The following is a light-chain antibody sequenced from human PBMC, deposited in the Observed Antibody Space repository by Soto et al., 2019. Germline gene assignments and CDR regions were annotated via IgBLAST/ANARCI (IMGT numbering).Light chain of an antibody. CDR3: SSYTSSSTSHVV. CDR1: SSGVDGYNY. V-gene: IGLV2-14*01. CDR2: DVS. J-gene: IGLJ2*01. Sequence: QSALTQPASVSGSPGQSITISCTGTSSGVDGYNYVSWYQQHPGKAPKLMIYDVSNRPSGVSNRFSGSKSGNTASLTISGLQAEDEADHYCSSYTSSSTSHVVFGGGTKLTVL.